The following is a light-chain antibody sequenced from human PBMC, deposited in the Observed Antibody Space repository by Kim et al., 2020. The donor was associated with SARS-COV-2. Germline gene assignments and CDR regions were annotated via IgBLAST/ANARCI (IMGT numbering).Light chain of an antibody. CDR3: QQLNSYPRLT. CDR1: QGISSY. V-gene: IGKV1-9*01. Sequence: DIQLTQSPSFLSASVGDRVTITCRASQGISSYLAWYQQKPGKAPKLLIYAASTLQSGVLSRFSGSGSGTEFTLTISSLQPEDFATYYCQQLNSYPRLTFGGGTKLEI. CDR2: AAS. J-gene: IGKJ4*01.